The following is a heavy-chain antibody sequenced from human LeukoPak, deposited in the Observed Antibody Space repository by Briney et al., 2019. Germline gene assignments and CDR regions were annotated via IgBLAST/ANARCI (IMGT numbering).Heavy chain of an antibody. CDR2: ISGSGGST. J-gene: IGHJ4*02. D-gene: IGHD3-22*01. Sequence: GASLRLSCAASGFTFSSYAMSRVRQAPGKGLEWVSAISGSGGSTYYADSVKGRFTISRDNSKNTLYLQMNSLRAEDTAVYYCAKDDSSGYYYFDYWGQGTLVTVSS. CDR3: AKDDSSGYYYFDY. V-gene: IGHV3-23*01. CDR1: GFTFSSYA.